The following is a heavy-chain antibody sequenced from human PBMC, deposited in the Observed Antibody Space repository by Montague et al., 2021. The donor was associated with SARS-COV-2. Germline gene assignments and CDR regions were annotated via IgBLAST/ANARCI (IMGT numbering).Heavy chain of an antibody. CDR3: VRDGGNWYYFDY. D-gene: IGHD3-16*01. J-gene: IGHJ4*02. CDR1: GDSITSYY. Sequence: SETLSLTCSVSGDSITSYYWCWCRQPSAKGREWIGHIYASGSTNYSPSLKSRVRLSIDNPKNQFSLKLESLTAADTAVYYCVRDGGNWYYFDYWGQGALVTASS. V-gene: IGHV4-4*07. CDR2: IYASGST.